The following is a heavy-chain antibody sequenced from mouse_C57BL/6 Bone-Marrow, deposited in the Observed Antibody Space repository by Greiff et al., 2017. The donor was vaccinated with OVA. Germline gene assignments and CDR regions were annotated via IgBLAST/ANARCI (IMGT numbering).Heavy chain of an antibody. CDR1: GYTFTDYE. CDR3: THLLYDY. CDR2: IDPETGGT. D-gene: IGHD2-1*01. V-gene: IGHV1-15*01. Sequence: VQRVESGAELVRPGASVTLSCKASGYTFTDYEMHWVKQTPVHGLEWIGAIDPETGGTAYNQKFKGKAILTADKSSSTAYMELRSLTSEDSAVYYCTHLLYDYWGQGTTLTVSS. J-gene: IGHJ2*01.